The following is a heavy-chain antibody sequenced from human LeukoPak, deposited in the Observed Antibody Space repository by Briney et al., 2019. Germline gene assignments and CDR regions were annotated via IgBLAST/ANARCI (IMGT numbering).Heavy chain of an antibody. D-gene: IGHD3-10*01. CDR1: GFTFSDSW. J-gene: IGHJ4*02. V-gene: IGHV3-74*01. CDR2: INSAGDTT. CDR3: ARGGYYGSGSYQFDY. Sequence: SGGSLRLSCAASGFTFSDSWMHWVRQAAGRGLVWVSRINSAGDTTSYADSVKGRFTISRDNAKNTVHLQMNSVRAEDTAVYYCARGGYYGSGSYQFDYWGQGTLVTVSS.